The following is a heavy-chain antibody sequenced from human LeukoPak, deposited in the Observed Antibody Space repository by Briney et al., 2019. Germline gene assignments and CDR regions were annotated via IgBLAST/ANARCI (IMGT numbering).Heavy chain of an antibody. CDR2: IRSKANGGTT. V-gene: IGHV3-49*04. D-gene: IGHD1-26*01. J-gene: IGHJ4*02. CDR1: GFTFSSYS. CDR3: TREEGGATNF. Sequence: GGSLRLSCAASGFTFSSYSMNWVRQAPGKGLEWVGFIRSKANGGTTEYAASVKGRFTISRDDSKSIAYMEVNSLKTEDTAVYYCTREEGGATNFWGQGTLVTVSS.